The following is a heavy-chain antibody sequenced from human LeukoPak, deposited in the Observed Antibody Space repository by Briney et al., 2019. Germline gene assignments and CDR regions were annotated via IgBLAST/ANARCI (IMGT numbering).Heavy chain of an antibody. J-gene: IGHJ4*02. D-gene: IGHD3-3*01. CDR1: GYTFTSYD. V-gene: IGHV1-8*01. CDR3: ARVRANDFWSGYYSASDY. CDR2: MNPNSGNT. Sequence: ASVKVSCKASGYTFTSYDIKWVRQATGQGLEWMGWMNPNSGNTGYAQKFQGRVTMTRNTSISTAYMELSSLRSEDTAVYYCARVRANDFWSGYYSASDYWGQGTLVTVS.